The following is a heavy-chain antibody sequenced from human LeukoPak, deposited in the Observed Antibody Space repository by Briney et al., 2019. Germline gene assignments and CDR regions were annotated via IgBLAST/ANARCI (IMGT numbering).Heavy chain of an antibody. Sequence: PGGSLRLSCAASGFTFSSYWMHWVRQAPGKGLVWVSRINSDASSTTYADSVKGRFTISRDNAKNTLYLQMNSLRAEDTAVYYCAKISGSYRNYFDYWGQGTLVTVSS. V-gene: IGHV3-74*01. D-gene: IGHD1-26*01. CDR1: GFTFSSYW. CDR2: INSDASST. CDR3: AKISGSYRNYFDY. J-gene: IGHJ4*02.